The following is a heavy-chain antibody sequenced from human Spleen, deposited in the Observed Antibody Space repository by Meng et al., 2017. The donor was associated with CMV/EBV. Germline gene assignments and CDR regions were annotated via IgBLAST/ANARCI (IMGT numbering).Heavy chain of an antibody. CDR1: GFSFSSYG. V-gene: IGHV3-21*01. J-gene: IGHJ3*02. Sequence: GGSLRLSCAASGFSFSSYGMSWVRQAPGKGLEWVSSISTTSSYIYYADSMKGRFTISRDNAKNSLYLQMNSLRAEDTAVYYCAREGLHYDAFDIWGQGTMVTVSS. CDR2: ISTTSSYI. D-gene: IGHD3/OR15-3a*01. CDR3: AREGLHYDAFDI.